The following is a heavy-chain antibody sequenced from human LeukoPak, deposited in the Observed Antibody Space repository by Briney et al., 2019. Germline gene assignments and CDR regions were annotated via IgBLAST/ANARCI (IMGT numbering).Heavy chain of an antibody. CDR1: DGSISSSSYY. V-gene: IGHV4-39*01. J-gene: IGHJ5*02. CDR3: ARLLPRTYNWFDP. D-gene: IGHD1-14*01. CDR2: IYYSGST. Sequence: PSETLSLTCTVSDGSISSSSYYWGWIRQPPGKGLEWIGSIYYSGSTYYNPSLKSRVTISVDTSKNQFSLKLSSVTAADTAVYYCARLLPRTYNWFDPWGQGTLVTVSS.